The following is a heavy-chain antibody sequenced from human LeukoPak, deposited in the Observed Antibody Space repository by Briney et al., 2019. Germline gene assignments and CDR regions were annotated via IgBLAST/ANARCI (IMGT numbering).Heavy chain of an antibody. V-gene: IGHV3-30*02. D-gene: IGHD7-27*01. CDR1: GYTFSSYG. J-gene: IGHJ6*03. Sequence: GGSLRLSCAASGYTFSSYGMHWVRQAPGKGLEWVAFIRYDGSNKYYADSVKGRFTISRDNSKNTLYLQMNSLRAEDTAVYYCAKGELGDQPYYYMDVWGKGTTVTISS. CDR3: AKGELGDQPYYYMDV. CDR2: IRYDGSNK.